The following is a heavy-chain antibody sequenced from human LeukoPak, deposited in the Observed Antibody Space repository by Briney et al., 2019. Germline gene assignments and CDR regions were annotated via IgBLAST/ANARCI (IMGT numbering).Heavy chain of an antibody. CDR3: ARDSGSYTPYYYYYYMDV. D-gene: IGHD1-26*01. CDR1: GYTFTGYY. J-gene: IGHJ6*03. Sequence: ASVKVSCKASGYTFTGYYMHWVRQAPGQGLEWMGWINPNSGGTNYAQKFQGRVTMTRDTSISTAYMELSRLRSDDTAVYYCARDSGSYTPYYYYYYMDVWGKGTTVTVSS. V-gene: IGHV1-2*02. CDR2: INPNSGGT.